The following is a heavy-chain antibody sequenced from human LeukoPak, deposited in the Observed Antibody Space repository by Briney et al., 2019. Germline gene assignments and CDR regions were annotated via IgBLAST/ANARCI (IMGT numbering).Heavy chain of an antibody. CDR2: ISSSSSTI. CDR1: GFTFSSYS. J-gene: IGHJ4*02. V-gene: IGHV3-48*01. D-gene: IGHD4-17*01. CDR3: AKDCNAVTRSYFDY. Sequence: PGGSLRLSCAASGFTFSSYSMNWVRQAPGKGLEWVSYISSSSSTIYYADSVKGRFTISRDNAKNSLYLQMNSLRAEDTAVYYCAKDCNAVTRSYFDYWGQGTLVTVSS.